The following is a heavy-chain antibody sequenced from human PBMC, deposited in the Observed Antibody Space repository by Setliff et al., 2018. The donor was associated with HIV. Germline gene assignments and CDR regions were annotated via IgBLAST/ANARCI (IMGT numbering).Heavy chain of an antibody. CDR3: ARDPYPYFDYGDWYFDL. CDR2: INHSGRT. Sequence: SETLSLTCAVYGGSFTNYFWSWIRQSPGKGLEWIGEINHSGRTKYNPSLKSRVTMSVDTSKNQFSLKLKSVTAADTAVYYCARDPYPYFDYGDWYFDLWGRGTLVTVSS. J-gene: IGHJ2*01. CDR1: GGSFTNYF. V-gene: IGHV4-34*01. D-gene: IGHD4-17*01.